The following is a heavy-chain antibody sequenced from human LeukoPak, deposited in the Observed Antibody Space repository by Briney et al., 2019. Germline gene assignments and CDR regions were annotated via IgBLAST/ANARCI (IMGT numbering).Heavy chain of an antibody. D-gene: IGHD3-3*01. CDR3: AKDIFGQIDAFDI. CDR1: GFTFSSYA. Sequence: GGSLRLSCAASGFTFSSYAMSWVRQAPGKGLEWVSAISGSGGSTYYADSVKGRFTISRDNSKNTLYLQMNSLRAEDTAVHYCAKDIFGQIDAFDIWGQGTMVTVSS. V-gene: IGHV3-23*01. J-gene: IGHJ3*02. CDR2: ISGSGGST.